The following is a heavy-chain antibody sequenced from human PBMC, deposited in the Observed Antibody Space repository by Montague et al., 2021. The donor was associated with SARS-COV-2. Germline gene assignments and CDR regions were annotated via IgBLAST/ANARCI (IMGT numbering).Heavy chain of an antibody. CDR3: AREVDNYFGY. CDR1: GDSVSNNRAA. J-gene: IGHJ4*02. Sequence: CPISGDSVSNNRAAWNWVRQSPSRGLEWLGRTYYTSKWYNDYALFVKSRITINPDTSKNQVSLRLNSVTPEDTAIYFCAREVDNYFGYWGQGTLVTVSS. D-gene: IGHD3-9*01. CDR2: TYYTSKWYN. V-gene: IGHV6-1*01.